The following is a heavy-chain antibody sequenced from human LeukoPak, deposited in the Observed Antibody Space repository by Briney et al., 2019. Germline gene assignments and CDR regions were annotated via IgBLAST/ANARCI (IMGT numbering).Heavy chain of an antibody. CDR1: GYTFTGYY. J-gene: IGHJ4*02. CDR3: ARRGTTVTTECPNFDY. V-gene: IGHV1-2*02. Sequence: WASVKVSCKASGYTFTGYYMHWVRQAPGQGLEWMGWINPNSGGTNYAQKFQGGVTMTRDTSISTAYMELSRLRSDDTAVYYCARRGTTVTTECPNFDYWGQGTLVTVSS. D-gene: IGHD4-11*01. CDR2: INPNSGGT.